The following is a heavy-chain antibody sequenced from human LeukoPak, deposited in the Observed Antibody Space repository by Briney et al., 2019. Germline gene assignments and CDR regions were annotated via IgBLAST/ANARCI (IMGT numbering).Heavy chain of an antibody. V-gene: IGHV3-21*01. Sequence: GGSLRLSCAASGFTFSSYSMNWVRQAPGKGLEWVSSISSSSSFMYYADSVKGRFTISRDNAKNSLFLQMSSLRAEDTAVYYCARDAVPRAYWGQGTLVTVSS. CDR2: ISSSSSFM. CDR3: ARDAVPRAY. D-gene: IGHD3-10*02. J-gene: IGHJ4*02. CDR1: GFTFSSYS.